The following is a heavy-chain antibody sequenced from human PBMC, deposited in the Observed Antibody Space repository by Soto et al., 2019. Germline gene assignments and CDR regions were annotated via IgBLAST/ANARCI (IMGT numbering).Heavy chain of an antibody. V-gene: IGHV4-30-2*01. D-gene: IGHD4-4*01. CDR3: ASAGAVIPNSSLDY. CDR1: GGSISSGGYS. CDR2: IYHSGST. J-gene: IGHJ4*02. Sequence: SETLSLTCAVSGGSISSGGYSWSWIRQPPGKGLEWIGYIYHSGSTYYNPSLKSRVTISVDRSKNQFSLKLSSVTAADTAVYYCASAGAVIPNSSLDYWGQGTLVTVSS.